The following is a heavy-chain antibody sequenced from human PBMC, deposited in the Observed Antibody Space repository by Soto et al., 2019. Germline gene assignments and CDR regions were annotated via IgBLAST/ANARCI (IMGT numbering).Heavy chain of an antibody. D-gene: IGHD3-10*01. V-gene: IGHV3-48*01. CDR2: ISSSSGTI. CDR3: ARVPY. CDR1: GFTFTSYS. J-gene: IGHJ4*02. Sequence: GGSLRLSCAASGFTFTSYSLNWVRQAPGKGLEWVSSISSSSGTIYYADSVRGRFTISRDNAKNSLYLQMNSLRAEDTAVYYCARVPYWGQGTLVTVSS.